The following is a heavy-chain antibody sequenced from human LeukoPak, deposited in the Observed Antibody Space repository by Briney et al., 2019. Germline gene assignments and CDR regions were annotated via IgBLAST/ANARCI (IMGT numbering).Heavy chain of an antibody. CDR2: ISSNGSTI. J-gene: IGHJ4*02. CDR1: GLSFSGYA. CDR3: ARGPKTSFDY. Sequence: GGSLRLSCAASGLSFSGYAMSWVRQAPGKGLEWISYISSNGSTIYYAASVKGRFTISRDSAMNSLYLQMNGLRAEDTAIYYCARGPKTSFDYWGQGTLVTVSS. V-gene: IGHV3-48*01.